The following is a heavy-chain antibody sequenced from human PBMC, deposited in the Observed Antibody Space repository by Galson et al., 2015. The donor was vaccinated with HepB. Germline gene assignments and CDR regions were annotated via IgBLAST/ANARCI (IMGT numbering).Heavy chain of an antibody. Sequence: SLRLSCAVSGFTFSSQSMNWVRQAPGKGLDWVPYISSSSSAIYYADSVNDRFTISNNNAKNSLFLQMNSLRAEDTAVYYCASSVWDYYYMDVWGKGTTVTVSS. V-gene: IGHV3-48*01. CDR2: ISSSSSAI. D-gene: IGHD1-26*01. CDR3: ASSVWDYYYMDV. J-gene: IGHJ6*03. CDR1: GFTFSSQS.